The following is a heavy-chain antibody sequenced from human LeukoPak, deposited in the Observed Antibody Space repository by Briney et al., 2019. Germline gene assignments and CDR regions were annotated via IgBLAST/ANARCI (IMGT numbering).Heavy chain of an antibody. J-gene: IGHJ4*02. CDR1: GGSFSGYY. CDR3: ATDRYYGSGSYYKFDF. CDR2: INHSGST. D-gene: IGHD3-10*01. V-gene: IGHV4-34*01. Sequence: SETLSLTCAVSGGSFSGYYWSWIRQPPGKGLEWIGEINHSGSTNYNPSPKSRVSISVDTSKKQFSLSLNSVTAADTAVYYCATDRYYGSGSYYKFDFWGQGTLVTVSS.